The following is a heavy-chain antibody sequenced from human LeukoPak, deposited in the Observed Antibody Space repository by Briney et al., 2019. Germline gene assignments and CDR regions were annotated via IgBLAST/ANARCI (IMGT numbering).Heavy chain of an antibody. CDR1: GGSFSGNF. CDR3: ARGLSGYYDSSGYYY. J-gene: IGHJ4*02. Sequence: PSETLSLTCAVYGGSFSGNFWAWIRQPPGKWRDWIGEINPSGSTNYNPSLMSRVTISVDTSKNLSSLRLSSLTAADTAVYYCARGLSGYYDSSGYYYWGQGALVTVSS. D-gene: IGHD3-22*01. V-gene: IGHV4-34*01. CDR2: INPSGST.